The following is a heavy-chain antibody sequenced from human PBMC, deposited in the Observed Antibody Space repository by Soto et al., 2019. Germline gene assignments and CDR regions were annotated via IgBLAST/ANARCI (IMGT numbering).Heavy chain of an antibody. V-gene: IGHV3-30-3*01. Sequence: SLRLSCAASGFTFSSYAMHWVRQAPGKGLEWVAVISYDGSNKYYADSVKGRFTISRDNSKITLYLQMTSLKTEDTAVYYCTRSLDDSAYWLDYWGQGTLVTVSS. J-gene: IGHJ4*02. D-gene: IGHD3-22*01. CDR1: GFTFSSYA. CDR2: ISYDGSNK. CDR3: TRSLDDSAYWLDY.